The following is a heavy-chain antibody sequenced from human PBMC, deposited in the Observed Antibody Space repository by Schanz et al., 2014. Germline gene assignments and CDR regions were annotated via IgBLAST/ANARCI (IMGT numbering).Heavy chain of an antibody. V-gene: IGHV3-30*04. CDR1: GFTFRGHA. Sequence: QVQLAESGGGVVQPGGSLRLSCAASGFTFRGHAMHWVRQAPGQGLEKVAVTSTDGTKTYYAASVRGRFTISRDNSKNTVYLQMNSLRSEDTAVYYCTRDRGALINHNDALDLWGQGTMVSVSS. J-gene: IGHJ3*01. CDR3: TRDRGALINHNDALDL. D-gene: IGHD3-16*01. CDR2: TSTDGTKT.